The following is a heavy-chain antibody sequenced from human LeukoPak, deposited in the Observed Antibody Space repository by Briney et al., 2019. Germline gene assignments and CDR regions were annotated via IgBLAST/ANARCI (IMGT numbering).Heavy chain of an antibody. D-gene: IGHD3-10*01. Sequence: GGSLRLSCAASGFTFSDYYMSWIRQAPGKGLEWVSYISSSGSTIYYADSVKGRFTISRDNAKNPLYLQMNSLRAEDTAVYYCARDRGFGGGPHRIYYYYGMDVWGQGTTVTVSS. CDR2: ISSSGSTI. J-gene: IGHJ6*02. CDR1: GFTFSDYY. CDR3: ARDRGFGGGPHRIYYYYGMDV. V-gene: IGHV3-11*01.